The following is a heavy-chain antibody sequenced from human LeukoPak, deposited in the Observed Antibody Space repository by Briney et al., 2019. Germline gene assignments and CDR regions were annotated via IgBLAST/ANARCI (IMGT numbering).Heavy chain of an antibody. CDR3: ARDGGGFDY. J-gene: IGHJ4*02. CDR2: IYYSGST. Sequence: SETLSLTCTVSGGSISGYYWSWIRQPPGKGLECIGYIYYSGSTNYNPSLKSRVTISVDTSKNQFSLKLSSVTAADTAVYYCARDGGGFDYWGQGTLVTVSS. D-gene: IGHD3-16*01. V-gene: IGHV4-59*01. CDR1: GGSISGYY.